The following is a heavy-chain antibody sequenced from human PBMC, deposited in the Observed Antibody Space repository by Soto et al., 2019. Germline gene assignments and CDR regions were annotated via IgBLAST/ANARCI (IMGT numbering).Heavy chain of an antibody. CDR3: ARVSYYDFWSGYFRQYYYGMDV. D-gene: IGHD3-3*01. J-gene: IGHJ6*02. V-gene: IGHV4-61*01. CDR1: GGSVNTAPYY. CDR2: IYYSGST. Sequence: SETLSLTCTVSGGSVNTAPYYWSWIRQPPGKGLEWIGYIYYSGSTNYNPSLKSRVTISVDTSKDQFSLKLSSVTAADTAVYYCARVSYYDFWSGYFRQYYYGMDVWGQGTTVTVSS.